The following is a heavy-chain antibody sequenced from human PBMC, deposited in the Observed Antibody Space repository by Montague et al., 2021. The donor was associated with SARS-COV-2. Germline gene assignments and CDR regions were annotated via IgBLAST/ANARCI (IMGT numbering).Heavy chain of an antibody. D-gene: IGHD1-26*01. J-gene: IGHJ6*03. V-gene: IGHV4-34*01. Sequence: SETLSLTCAVVNGSFSSFYWNWIRQPPGKGLEWIGGISHGGSTYYNSSLKSRVTISVDTSKKQFSLNLRSVTAADTAVYYCACGDENGSGYMDVWGKGTTVAIS. CDR3: ACGDENGSGYMDV. CDR1: NGSFSSFY. CDR2: ISHGGST.